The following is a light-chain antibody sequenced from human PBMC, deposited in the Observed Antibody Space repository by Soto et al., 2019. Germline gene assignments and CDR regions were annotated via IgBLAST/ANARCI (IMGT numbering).Light chain of an antibody. CDR2: ANT. J-gene: IGLJ1*01. CDR3: QSYDTSLSGYV. V-gene: IGLV1-40*01. CDR1: GSNIGAGYD. Sequence: QAVVTQPPSVSGAPGQRVTISCTGSGSNIGAGYDIHWYQQVPGTAPKPLIYANTNRASGVPDRFSGSKSGTAASLAITGLQAEDEDDYYCQSYDTSLSGYVFGPGTKVTVL.